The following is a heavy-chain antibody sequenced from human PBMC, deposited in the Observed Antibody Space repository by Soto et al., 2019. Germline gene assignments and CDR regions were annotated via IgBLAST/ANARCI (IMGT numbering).Heavy chain of an antibody. CDR1: GGTFSSYA. D-gene: IGHD2-2*02. Sequence: SVKVSCKASGGTFSSYAISWVRQAPGQGLEWMGGIIPIFGTANYAQKFQGRVTITADESTSTAYMELSSLRSEDTAVYYCVRGSCSSTSCYTYYYYGMDVWGQGTTVTVSS. CDR2: IIPIFGTA. J-gene: IGHJ6*02. CDR3: VRGSCSSTSCYTYYYYGMDV. V-gene: IGHV1-69*13.